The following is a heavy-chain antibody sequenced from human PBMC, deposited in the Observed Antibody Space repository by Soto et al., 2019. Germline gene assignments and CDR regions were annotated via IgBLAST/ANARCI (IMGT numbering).Heavy chain of an antibody. D-gene: IGHD6-6*01. J-gene: IGHJ6*02. V-gene: IGHV1-46*01. CDR1: GYTFTSNY. Sequence: QVQLVQSGAEVMKPGASVKVSCKASGYTFTSNYIHWVRQAPGQGLEWMGILNPSSGLTSYAQKFQGRLTMTRDTSPSTVYMELSSLRSEDTAMYYCARGLVAPYYYGMDVWGQGTTVTVSS. CDR3: ARGLVAPYYYGMDV. CDR2: LNPSSGLT.